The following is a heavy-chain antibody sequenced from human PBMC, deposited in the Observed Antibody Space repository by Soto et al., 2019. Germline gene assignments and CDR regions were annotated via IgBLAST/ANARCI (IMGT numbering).Heavy chain of an antibody. CDR3: ARADYATGSYYPDY. Sequence: LSLTCTVSGGSVRRGNYYWSWIRQFPGKGLEWIGYISNSGRTHYNPSLMSRITILVDTSKNQFFLELRSVTAADTALYYCARADYATGSYYPDYWGQGTLVTVSS. CDR1: GGSVRRGNYY. J-gene: IGHJ4*02. D-gene: IGHD3-10*01. CDR2: ISNSGRT. V-gene: IGHV4-31*03.